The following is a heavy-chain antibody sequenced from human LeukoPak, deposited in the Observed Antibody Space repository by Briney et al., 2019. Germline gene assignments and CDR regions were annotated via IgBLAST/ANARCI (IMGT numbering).Heavy chain of an antibody. CDR2: IRDDGTDR. J-gene: IGHJ4*02. CDR1: GFTFSSSG. D-gene: IGHD6-13*01. Sequence: PGGSLRLSCAASGFTFSSSGMHWVRQAPVKGLEWVAFIRDDGTDRYYADSVKGRFTISRDKSKNTLYLQMSSLRAEDTAVYYCAAARITAAGLFDYWGQGTLVTVSS. CDR3: AAARITAAGLFDY. V-gene: IGHV3-30*02.